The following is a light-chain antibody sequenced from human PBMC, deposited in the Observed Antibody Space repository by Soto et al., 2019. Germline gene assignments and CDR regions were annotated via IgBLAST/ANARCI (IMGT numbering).Light chain of an antibody. V-gene: IGKV3-15*01. Sequence: EIVMTQSPVTLSVYPGERATLSCRASQSVSSSLAWYQHKPGQAPRLLIYGTSTRAPANPATFRASGSGTAFTLTISNLQPQDSAVYYCKYYTNWPMSTFGQRTKLEIK. CDR1: QSVSSS. J-gene: IGKJ2*01. CDR2: GTS. CDR3: KYYTNWPMST.